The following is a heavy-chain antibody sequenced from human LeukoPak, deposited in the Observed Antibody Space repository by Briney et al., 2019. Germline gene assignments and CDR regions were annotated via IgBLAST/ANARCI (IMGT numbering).Heavy chain of an antibody. J-gene: IGHJ4*02. CDR1: GFTFSNYE. CDR3: ARDSPAIAVALDY. D-gene: IGHD6-19*01. V-gene: IGHV3-48*03. Sequence: GGSLRLSCAASGFTFSNYEMNWVRQAPGKGLEWVSYISRSGSTIYYADSVKGRFTISRDNAKNSLYLQMNSLRAEDTAVYYCARDSPAIAVALDYWGQGTLVTVSS. CDR2: ISRSGSTI.